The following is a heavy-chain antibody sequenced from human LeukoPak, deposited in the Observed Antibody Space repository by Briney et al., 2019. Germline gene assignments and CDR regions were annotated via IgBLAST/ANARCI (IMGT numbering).Heavy chain of an antibody. CDR3: ARGRGYGPYFDY. CDR2: IYASGST. CDR1: GGSISSYY. D-gene: IGHD5-18*01. Sequence: SETLSLTCTVSGGSISSYYWSWIRQPAGKGLEWIGRIYASGSTYYNPSLKSRVTMSVDTSKNQFSLKLSSVTAADTAVYYCARGRGYGPYFDYWGQGTLVTVSS. V-gene: IGHV4-4*07. J-gene: IGHJ4*02.